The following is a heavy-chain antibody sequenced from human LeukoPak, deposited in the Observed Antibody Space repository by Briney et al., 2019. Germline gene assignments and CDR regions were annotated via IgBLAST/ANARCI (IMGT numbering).Heavy chain of an antibody. CDR2: ISWSSGSI. D-gene: IGHD1-1*01. J-gene: IGHJ3*02. CDR3: AKAGSSGAFDI. Sequence: GGSLRLSCAASGFTFDDYAMHWVRQAPGKGLEWVSGISWSSGSIGYADSVKGRFTISRDNAKNSLYLQMNSLRAEDTALYYCAKAGSSGAFDIWGQGTMVTVSS. CDR1: GFTFDDYA. V-gene: IGHV3-9*01.